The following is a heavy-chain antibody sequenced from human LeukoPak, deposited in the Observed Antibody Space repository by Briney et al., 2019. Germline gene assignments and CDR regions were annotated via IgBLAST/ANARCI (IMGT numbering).Heavy chain of an antibody. V-gene: IGHV3-21*01. J-gene: IGHJ5*02. CDR3: ARDGITMVRGTEP. CDR1: GFTFSSYS. CDR2: ISSSSSYI. D-gene: IGHD3-10*01. Sequence: GGSLRLSCAASGFTFSSYSMNWVRQAPGKGLEGVSSISSSSSYIYYADSVKGRFTISRENAKNSLYLQMNSLRAEDTAVYYCARDGITMVRGTEPWGQGTLVTVSS.